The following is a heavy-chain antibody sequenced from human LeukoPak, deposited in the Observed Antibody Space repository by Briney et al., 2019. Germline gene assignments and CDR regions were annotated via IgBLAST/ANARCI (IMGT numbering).Heavy chain of an antibody. CDR1: GYTFTIYG. J-gene: IGHJ4*02. D-gene: IGHD6-13*01. CDR2: ISAYNGNT. V-gene: IGHV1-18*01. CDR3: ARGGPGIAAAGYFDY. Sequence: GASVKVSCKASGYTFTIYGISWVRQAPGQGLEWMVWISAYNGNTNYAQKLQGRVTMTTDTSTSTAYMELRSLRSDGTAVYYCARGGPGIAAAGYFDYWGQGTLVTVSS.